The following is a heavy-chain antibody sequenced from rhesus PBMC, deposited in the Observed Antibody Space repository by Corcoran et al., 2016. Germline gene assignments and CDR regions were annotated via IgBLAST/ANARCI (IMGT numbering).Heavy chain of an antibody. D-gene: IGHD6-25*01. J-gene: IGHJ1*01. CDR2: VSGSSGTT. Sequence: QVQLQESGPGLVKPSETLSLTCAVSGYSISSGYSWAWIRQPPGKGLEYIGHVSGSSGTTYYNPSLKSRVTISRYTSKNQFSLKLSSVTAADTAVYYCARGAAAPFAEYFEFWGQGALVTVSS. CDR3: ARGAAAPFAEYFEF. V-gene: IGHV4-99*02. CDR1: GYSISSGYS.